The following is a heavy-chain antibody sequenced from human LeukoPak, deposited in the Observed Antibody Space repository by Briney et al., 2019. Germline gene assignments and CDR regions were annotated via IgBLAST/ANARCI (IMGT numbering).Heavy chain of an antibody. CDR1: GYTFTGYY. CDR3: ARGPLTVDAFDI. J-gene: IGHJ3*02. Sequence: ASVKVSCKASGYTFTGYYMHWVRQAPGQGLEWMGWINPSGGSTSYAQKFQGRVTMTRDTSTSTVYMELSSLRSEDTAVYYCARGPLTVDAFDIWGQGTMVTVSS. D-gene: IGHD7-27*01. V-gene: IGHV1-46*01. CDR2: INPSGGST.